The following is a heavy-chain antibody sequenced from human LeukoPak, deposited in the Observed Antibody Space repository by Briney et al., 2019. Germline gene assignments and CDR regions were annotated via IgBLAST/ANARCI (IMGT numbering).Heavy chain of an antibody. J-gene: IGHJ4*02. D-gene: IGHD2-8*01. CDR2: ISYDGSNK. V-gene: IGHV3-30*18. Sequence: GGSLRLSCAASGFTFSSSGLHWVRQAPGKGLEWVAVISYDGSNKYYADSVKGRFTFSRDNSKNTLYLQMNSLRAEDTAVYYCAKEYCSNSVCHSLDYWGQGTLVTVSS. CDR3: AKEYCSNSVCHSLDY. CDR1: GFTFSSSG.